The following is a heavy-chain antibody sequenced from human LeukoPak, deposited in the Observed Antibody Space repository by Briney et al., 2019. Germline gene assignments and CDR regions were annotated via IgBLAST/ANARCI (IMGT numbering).Heavy chain of an antibody. Sequence: SETLSLTCAVYGGSFSGYYWSWIRQPPGKGLEWIGEINHSGSTNYNPSLESRVTISVDTSKNQFSLKLSSVTAADTAVYYCARRPSYFIVVVPAANWFDPWGQGTMVTVSS. V-gene: IGHV4-34*01. CDR2: INHSGST. J-gene: IGHJ5*02. CDR1: GGSFSGYY. D-gene: IGHD2-2*01. CDR3: ARRPSYFIVVVPAANWFDP.